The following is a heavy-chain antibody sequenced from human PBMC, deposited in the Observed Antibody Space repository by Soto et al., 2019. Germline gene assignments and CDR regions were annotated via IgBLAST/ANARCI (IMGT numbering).Heavy chain of an antibody. D-gene: IGHD3-10*01. CDR1: GFTFSSYG. CDR2: IWYDGSNK. J-gene: IGHJ4*02. CDR3: ARGGSGMALYYFGY. V-gene: IGHV3-33*01. Sequence: QVQLVESGGGVVQPGRSLRLSCAASGFTFSSYGMHWVRQAPGKGLEWVAVIWYDGSNKYYADSVKGRFTISRDNSKNTLYLQMNSLRAEDTAVYYCARGGSGMALYYFGYWGQGTLVTVSS.